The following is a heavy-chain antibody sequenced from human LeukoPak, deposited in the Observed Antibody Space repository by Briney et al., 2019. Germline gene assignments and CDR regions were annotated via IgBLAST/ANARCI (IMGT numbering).Heavy chain of an antibody. CDR1: GYSFTSYW. Sequence: GESLKISCKGSGYSFTSYWIGWVRQMPGKGLEWMGIIYPGDPDTRYSPSFQGQVTISADKSISTAYLQWSSLKASDTAMYYCATPGGIHCGGDCDAFDIWGQGTMVTVSS. D-gene: IGHD2-21*02. CDR3: ATPGGIHCGGDCDAFDI. CDR2: IYPGDPDT. J-gene: IGHJ3*02. V-gene: IGHV5-51*01.